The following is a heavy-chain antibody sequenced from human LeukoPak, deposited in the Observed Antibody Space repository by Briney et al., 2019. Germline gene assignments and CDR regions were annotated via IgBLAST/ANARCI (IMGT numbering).Heavy chain of an antibody. CDR2: INPNSGGT. V-gene: IGHV1-2*02. CDR3: ARDSQDIVVVPAAGNNWFDP. D-gene: IGHD2-2*01. J-gene: IGHJ5*02. CDR1: GYSFTGYY. Sequence: GASVKVSCKASGYSFTGYYMHWVRQAPGQGLEWMGWINPNSGGTNYAQKLQGRVTMTTDTSTSTAYMELRSLRSDDTAVYYCARDSQDIVVVPAAGNNWFDPWGQGTLVTVSS.